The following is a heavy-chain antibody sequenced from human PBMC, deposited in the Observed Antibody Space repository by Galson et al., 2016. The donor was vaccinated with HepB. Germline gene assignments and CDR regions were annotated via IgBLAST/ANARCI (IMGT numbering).Heavy chain of an antibody. V-gene: IGHV3-33*01. CDR2: ILYDESNE. CDR1: GFTFSRYG. Sequence: SLRLSCAASGFTFSRYGMHWVRQTPGKGLEWVAGILYDESNEKYADSVKGRFTISRDNSKNTLNLQMNSLRVEDTATYYCAREEAMAQGVRMKIFAGLHYYGMDVWGKGTTVTVSS. J-gene: IGHJ6*04. CDR3: AREEAMAQGVRMKIFAGLHYYGMDV. D-gene: IGHD3-10*01.